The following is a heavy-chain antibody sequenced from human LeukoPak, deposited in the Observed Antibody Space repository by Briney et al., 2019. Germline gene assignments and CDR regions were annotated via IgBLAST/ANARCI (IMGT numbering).Heavy chain of an antibody. J-gene: IGHJ5*02. CDR2: ISDTGKT. CDR1: GAPLSSYY. V-gene: IGHV4-59*01. D-gene: IGHD1-26*01. CDR3: ATGYYEPFAT. Sequence: SETLSLPCSVSGAPLSSYYWDWLRQSPRKGLEWIGYISDTGKTDSNPSLKSRVTISLGTSKTQFSLRLRSVTAADSAVYYCATGYYEPFATWGPGILVTVSS.